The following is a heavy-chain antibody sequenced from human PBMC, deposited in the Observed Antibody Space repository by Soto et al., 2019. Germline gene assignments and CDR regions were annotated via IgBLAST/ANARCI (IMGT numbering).Heavy chain of an antibody. CDR3: AKLGFLEWLAFDY. Sequence: GSLRLSCAASGFTFSSYGMHWVRQAPGKGLEWVAVISYDGSNKYYADSVKGRFTISRDNSKNTLYLQMNSLRAEDTAVYYCAKLGFLEWLAFDYWGQGTLVTVSS. V-gene: IGHV3-30*18. D-gene: IGHD3-3*01. CDR2: ISYDGSNK. J-gene: IGHJ4*02. CDR1: GFTFSSYG.